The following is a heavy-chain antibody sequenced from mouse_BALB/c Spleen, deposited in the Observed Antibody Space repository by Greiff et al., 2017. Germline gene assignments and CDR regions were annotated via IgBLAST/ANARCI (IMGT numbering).Heavy chain of an antibody. D-gene: IGHD2-10*02. J-gene: IGHJ4*01. V-gene: IGHV5-9-3*01. CDR1: GFTFSSYA. CDR2: ISSGGSYT. Sequence: EVKLMESGGGLVKPGGSLKLSCAASGFTFSSYAMSWVRQTPEKRLEWVATISSGGSYTYYPDSVKGRFTISRDNAKNTLYLQMSSLRSEDTAMYYCARGGYGNYGEGAMDYWGQGTSVTVSS. CDR3: ARGGYGNYGEGAMDY.